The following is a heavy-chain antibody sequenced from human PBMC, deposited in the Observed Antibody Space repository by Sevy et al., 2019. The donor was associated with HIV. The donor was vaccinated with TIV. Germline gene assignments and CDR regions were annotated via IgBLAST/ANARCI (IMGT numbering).Heavy chain of an antibody. D-gene: IGHD2-21*02. CDR1: GLNFDDYG. Sequence: GGSLRLSCAASGLNFDDYGMIWVRQAPGKGLEWVSAINWNGVGTSYADSVKGRFTITRDNAKNSLYVQMNSLRAEDTALYYCARERSCGGDCYYFDYWGQGTLVTVSS. J-gene: IGHJ4*02. V-gene: IGHV3-20*04. CDR2: INWNGVGT. CDR3: ARERSCGGDCYYFDY.